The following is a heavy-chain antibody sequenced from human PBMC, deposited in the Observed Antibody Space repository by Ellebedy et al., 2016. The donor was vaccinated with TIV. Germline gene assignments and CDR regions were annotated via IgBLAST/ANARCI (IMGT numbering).Heavy chain of an antibody. V-gene: IGHV1-46*03. D-gene: IGHD3-10*01. CDR3: ASGSGSYYRGPFDY. CDR2: INPSGGST. J-gene: IGHJ4*02. Sequence: GESLKISXAASGYAFTSYYMHWVRQAPGQGLEWMGIINPSGGSTSYAQKFQGRVTMTRDTSTSTVYMELSSLRSEDTAVYYCASGSGSYYRGPFDYWGQGTLVTVSS. CDR1: GYAFTSYY.